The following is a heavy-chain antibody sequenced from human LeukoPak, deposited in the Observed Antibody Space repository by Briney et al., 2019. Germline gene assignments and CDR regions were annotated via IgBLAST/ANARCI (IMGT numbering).Heavy chain of an antibody. CDR3: ARLRDYYYNYMDV. Sequence: PSETLSLTCTVPGGSISSSSYYWGWIRQPPGKGLEWIGSIYYSGSTYYNPSLKSRVTISVDTSKIQISLKLNSVTAADTAVYYCARLRDYYYNYMDVWGKGTTVTISS. J-gene: IGHJ6*03. CDR2: IYYSGST. V-gene: IGHV4-39*01. CDR1: GGSISSSSYY.